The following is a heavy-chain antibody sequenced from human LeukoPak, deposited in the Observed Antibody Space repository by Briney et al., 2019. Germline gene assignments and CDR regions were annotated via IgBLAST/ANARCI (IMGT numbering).Heavy chain of an antibody. CDR1: GYSISNGYY. Sequence: SETLSLTCTVSGYSISNGYYWAWIRQTPGKGPEWIATIYHSGTTFYKPSLKSRLTISVDTSRNQFSLRLRSLTASDTAVYYCARSVEGYCSGGSCYYYSYYMDVWGKGTTVTVSS. CDR3: ARSVEGYCSGGSCYYYSYYMDV. V-gene: IGHV4-38-2*02. J-gene: IGHJ6*03. D-gene: IGHD2-15*01. CDR2: IYHSGTT.